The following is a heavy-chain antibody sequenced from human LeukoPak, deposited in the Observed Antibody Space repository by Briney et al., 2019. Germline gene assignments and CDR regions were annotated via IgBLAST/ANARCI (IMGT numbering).Heavy chain of an antibody. CDR2: IYYSGST. V-gene: IGHV4-61*08. J-gene: IGHJ2*01. CDR3: AREGWDL. Sequence: SETLSLTCTVSGGSISSGGYYWNWIRQPPGKEPEWIGYIYYSGSTNYNRSLKSRVTISVDTSKNQFSLKLTSVTAADTAVYYCAREGWDLWGRGTLVTVSS. CDR1: GGSISSGGYY. D-gene: IGHD2-15*01.